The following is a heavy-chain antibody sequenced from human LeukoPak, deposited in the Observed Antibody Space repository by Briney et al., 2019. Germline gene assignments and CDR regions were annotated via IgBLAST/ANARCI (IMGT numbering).Heavy chain of an antibody. Sequence: PGGSLRLSCAASGFTVSSNYMSWVRQAPGKGLEWVSAISGSGGSTYYADSVKGRFTISRDNSKNTLYLQMNSLRAEDTAVYYCAKGEYYDFWSGRGSYFDYWGQGTLVTVSS. J-gene: IGHJ4*02. CDR1: GFTVSSNY. D-gene: IGHD3-3*01. CDR2: ISGSGGST. V-gene: IGHV3-23*01. CDR3: AKGEYYDFWSGRGSYFDY.